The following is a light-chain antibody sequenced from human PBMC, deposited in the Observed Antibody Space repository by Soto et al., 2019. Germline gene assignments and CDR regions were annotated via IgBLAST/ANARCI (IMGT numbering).Light chain of an antibody. J-gene: IGLJ2*01. V-gene: IGLV2-14*03. CDR1: SSDVGGYNY. CDR3: SSYTSSITLI. Sequence: QSALTQPASVSGSPGQSITISCTGTSSDVGGYNYVSWFQQHPGKAPKLMIYDVINRPSGASNRFSGSKSGNTASLTISGLQAEDEADYYCSSYTSSITLIFGGGTKLTVL. CDR2: DVI.